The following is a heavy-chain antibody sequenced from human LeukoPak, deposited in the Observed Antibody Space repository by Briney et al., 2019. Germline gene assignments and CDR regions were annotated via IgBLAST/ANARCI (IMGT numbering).Heavy chain of an antibody. CDR2: ISSSGTYV. Sequence: PGGSLRLSCAASGFTFSSYSMNWVRQAPGKGLEWVSSISSSGTYVYYADSVKGRFTISRDNSKNALYLQMNSLRAEDTAVYYCATYYYGSGGLFRHYDYWGQGTLVTVSS. J-gene: IGHJ4*02. CDR3: ATYYYGSGGLFRHYDY. V-gene: IGHV3-21*04. D-gene: IGHD3-10*01. CDR1: GFTFSSYS.